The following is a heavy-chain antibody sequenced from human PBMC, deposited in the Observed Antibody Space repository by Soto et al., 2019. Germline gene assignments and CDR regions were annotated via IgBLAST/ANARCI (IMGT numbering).Heavy chain of an antibody. CDR1: GGTFSSYA. CDR3: ARKQEYCSSTSCYMVGHGMDV. CDR2: LIPIFGTA. D-gene: IGHD2-2*01. Sequence: QVQLVQSGAELKKPGSSVKASCKASGGTFSSYAISWVRQAPGQGLEWMGGLIPIFGTANYAQKFQGRVTITADKSTSTAYMELSSLRSEDPAVYYCARKQEYCSSTSCYMVGHGMDVWGQGTTVTVAS. V-gene: IGHV1-69*06. J-gene: IGHJ6*01.